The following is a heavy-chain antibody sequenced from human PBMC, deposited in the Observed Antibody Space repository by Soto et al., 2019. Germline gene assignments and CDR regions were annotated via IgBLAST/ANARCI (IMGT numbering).Heavy chain of an antibody. J-gene: IGHJ6*02. CDR2: ISAYNGNT. CDR3: ARTIFGVVIGSYYGMDV. V-gene: IGHV1-18*01. D-gene: IGHD3-3*01. Sequence: ASVKVSCKASGYTFTSYGISWVRQAPGQGLEWMGWISAYNGNTNYAQKLQGRVTMTTDTSTSTAYMELRSLRSDDTAVYYCARTIFGVVIGSYYGMDVWGQGTTVTVPS. CDR1: GYTFTSYG.